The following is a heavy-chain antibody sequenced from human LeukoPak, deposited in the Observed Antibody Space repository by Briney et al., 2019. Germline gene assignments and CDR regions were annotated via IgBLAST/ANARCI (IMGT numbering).Heavy chain of an antibody. V-gene: IGHV3-11*04. J-gene: IGHJ4*02. CDR2: ISSSGSTI. Sequence: PGGSLRLSCAASGFTFSDYYMSWIRQAPGKGLEWVSYISSSGSTIYYADSVKGRFTISRENSKNSLYLQMNSLRAEDTAVYYCASSVEAAMLIDYWGQGTPVTVSS. CDR3: ASSVEAAMLIDY. CDR1: GFTFSDYY. D-gene: IGHD5-18*01.